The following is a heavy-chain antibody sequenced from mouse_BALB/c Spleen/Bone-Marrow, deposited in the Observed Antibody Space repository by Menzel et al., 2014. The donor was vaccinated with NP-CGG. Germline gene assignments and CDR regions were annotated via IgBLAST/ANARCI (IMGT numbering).Heavy chain of an antibody. D-gene: IGHD2-13*01. Sequence: VQLQESGAELMKPGASVRFSCKATGYTFTDYWIQWVKQRPGHGLEWIGEILPGSGNTNYNEKFKGKATFTADESSNTAYMQRRSLTSEDSSVYYCARSVIWADLVFDYRCQGTTLTLSS. CDR3: ARSVIWADLVFDY. CDR2: ILPGSGNT. J-gene: IGHJ2*01. V-gene: IGHV1-9*01. CDR1: GYTFTDYW.